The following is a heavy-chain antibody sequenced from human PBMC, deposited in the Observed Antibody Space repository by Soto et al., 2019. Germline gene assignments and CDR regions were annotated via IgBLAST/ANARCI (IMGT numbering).Heavy chain of an antibody. CDR2: FDPEDGET. CDR1: GYTLTELS. J-gene: IGHJ4*02. Sequence: EASVKVSCKVSGYTLTELSMHWVRQAPGKGLEWMGGFDPEDGETIYAQKFQGRVTMTEDTSTDTAYMELSSLRSEDTAVYYCATGLTGTTYMWDYWGQGTLVTVSS. V-gene: IGHV1-24*01. CDR3: ATGLTGTTYMWDY. D-gene: IGHD1-20*01.